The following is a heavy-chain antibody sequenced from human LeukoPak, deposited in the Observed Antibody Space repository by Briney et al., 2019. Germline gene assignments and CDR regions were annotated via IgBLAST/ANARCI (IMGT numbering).Heavy chain of an antibody. CDR1: GFTFSSCA. V-gene: IGHV3-53*01. Sequence: GGSLRLSCAVSGFTFSSCAMTWVRQAPGKGLEWVSVIYSGGSTYYADSVKGRFTISRDNSKNTLYLQMNSLRAEDTAVYYCARSYADWGQGTLVTVSS. J-gene: IGHJ4*02. D-gene: IGHD2-2*01. CDR2: IYSGGST. CDR3: ARSYAD.